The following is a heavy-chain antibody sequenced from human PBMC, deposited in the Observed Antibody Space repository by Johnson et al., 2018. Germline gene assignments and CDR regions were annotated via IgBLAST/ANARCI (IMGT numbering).Heavy chain of an antibody. V-gene: IGHV3-11*06. CDR3: ARGDIVVVTATDAFDI. Sequence: KGRFTISRDNAKNSLYLQMNSLRAEDTAVYYCARGDIVVVTATDAFDIWGQGTMVTVSS. J-gene: IGHJ3*02. D-gene: IGHD2-21*02.